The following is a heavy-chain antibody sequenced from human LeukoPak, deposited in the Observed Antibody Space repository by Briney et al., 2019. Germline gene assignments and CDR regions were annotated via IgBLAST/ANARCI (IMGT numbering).Heavy chain of an antibody. D-gene: IGHD2-2*01. J-gene: IGHJ6*02. CDR2: INHSGST. CDR3: ARAPPKYQLFKRYGMDV. V-gene: IGHV4-34*01. CDR1: GGSFSGYY. Sequence: PSETLSLTCAVYGGSFSGYYWSWIRQPPGKGLEWIGEINHSGSTNYNPSLKSRVTISVDTSKNQFSLKLSSVTAADTAVYYCARAPPKYQLFKRYGMDVWGQGTTVTVSS.